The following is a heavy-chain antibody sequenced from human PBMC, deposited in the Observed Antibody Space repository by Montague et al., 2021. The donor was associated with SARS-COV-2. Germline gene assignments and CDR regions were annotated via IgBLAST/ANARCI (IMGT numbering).Heavy chain of an antibody. V-gene: IGHV4-34*01. Sequence: SETLSLTCAVYGGSFSGYYWSWIRQPPGKGLEWIGEINHSGSTNYNPSLKGRVTISVDTSKNQFSLKLSSVTAADTAVYYCARGLPITRFYYYYGMDVWGQGTTVTVSS. CDR3: ARGLPITRFYYYYGMDV. J-gene: IGHJ6*02. CDR1: GGSFSGYY. CDR2: INHSGST. D-gene: IGHD3-10*02.